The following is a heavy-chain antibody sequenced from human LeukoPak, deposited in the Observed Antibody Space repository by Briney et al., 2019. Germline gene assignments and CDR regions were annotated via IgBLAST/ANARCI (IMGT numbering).Heavy chain of an antibody. CDR3: AKDLSYYDSSGLWFDP. D-gene: IGHD3-22*01. J-gene: IGHJ5*02. CDR2: ISYDGSNK. V-gene: IGHV3-30*18. Sequence: GGSLRLSCAASGLTFSSYGMHWVRQAPGKGLEWVAVISYDGSNKYYADSVKGRFTISRDNSKNTLYLQMNSLRAEDTAVYYCAKDLSYYDSSGLWFDPWGQGTLVTVSS. CDR1: GLTFSSYG.